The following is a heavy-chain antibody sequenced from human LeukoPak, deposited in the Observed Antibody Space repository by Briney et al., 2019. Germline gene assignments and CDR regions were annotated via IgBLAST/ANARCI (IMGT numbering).Heavy chain of an antibody. CDR3: AKDRGSSSYYYYYYYMDV. CDR1: GFTFSSHW. Sequence: GGSLRLSCAASGFTFSSHWMHWVRQAPGKGLVWVSRINTDGSTINYADSVKGRFTISRDNAKNTLYLQVNSLRAEDTAVYYCAKDRGSSSYYYYYYYMDVWGKGTTVTVSS. CDR2: INTDGSTI. V-gene: IGHV3-74*01. J-gene: IGHJ6*03. D-gene: IGHD6-6*01.